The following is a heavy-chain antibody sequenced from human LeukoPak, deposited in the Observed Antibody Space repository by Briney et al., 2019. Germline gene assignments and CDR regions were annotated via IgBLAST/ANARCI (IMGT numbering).Heavy chain of an antibody. Sequence: GGSLRLSCAASRFTLSVDVMQRVRQAPGKGLEWVASMRSDGSNKYYSDSVKGRFTISRDNSKDTLYLQMNGLRAEDTAVYYCARGSSSGYFYFDYWGQGTLVTVSS. V-gene: IGHV3-30*02. CDR1: RFTLSVDV. CDR2: MRSDGSNK. D-gene: IGHD5-12*01. CDR3: ARGSSSGYFYFDY. J-gene: IGHJ4*02.